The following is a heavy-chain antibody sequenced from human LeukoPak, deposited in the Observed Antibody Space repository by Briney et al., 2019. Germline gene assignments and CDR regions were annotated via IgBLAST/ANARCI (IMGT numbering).Heavy chain of an antibody. Sequence: ASVTVSCKASGYTFTGYYMHWMRQAPGQGLEWMGWINPDTGGTNYAQKFQGRVTMTRDTSISTAYMEMSRLRSDDTAVYYCASDYGDYVGDYWGQGTLVTV. D-gene: IGHD4-17*01. CDR3: ASDYGDYVGDY. CDR1: GYTFTGYY. V-gene: IGHV1-2*02. J-gene: IGHJ4*02. CDR2: INPDTGGT.